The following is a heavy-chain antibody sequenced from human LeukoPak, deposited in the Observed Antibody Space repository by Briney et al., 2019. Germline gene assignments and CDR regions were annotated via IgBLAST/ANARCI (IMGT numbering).Heavy chain of an antibody. D-gene: IGHD2-2*01. CDR2: IKSTGDTT. J-gene: IGHJ4*02. Sequence: VKVSCKTSGCTFTSYHMHWVRQAPGQGLEWVAIIKSTGDTTVYAQKFQGRVTVTRDTSTSTVYMDLSSLSSEDTAVYYCVREDAHTYYFDFWGPGTLVTVSS. V-gene: IGHV1-46*01. CDR3: VREDAHTYYFDF. CDR1: GCTFTSYH.